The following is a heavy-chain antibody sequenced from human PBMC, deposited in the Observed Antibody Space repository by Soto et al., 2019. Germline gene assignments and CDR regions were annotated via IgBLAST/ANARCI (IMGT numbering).Heavy chain of an antibody. Sequence: GGSLRLSCVGSGFTFSAAAIHWVRQAPGQGLEWVGRIRSKTNNYVTAFSASVEGRFTLSRDDSRNTTHLDMQSLRVEDTAVYFCTASPYWGQGTLVTVSS. V-gene: IGHV3-73*01. CDR3: TASPY. CDR1: GFTFSAAA. CDR2: IRSKTNNYVT. J-gene: IGHJ4*02.